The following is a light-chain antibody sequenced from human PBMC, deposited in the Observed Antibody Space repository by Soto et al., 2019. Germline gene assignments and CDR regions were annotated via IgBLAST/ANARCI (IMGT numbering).Light chain of an antibody. CDR1: QSVNSN. V-gene: IGKV3-15*01. CDR3: QQYNTWSRT. J-gene: IGKJ1*01. Sequence: EIVMTQAPATMSVSPGERATLSCSASQSVNSNLAWDHQKPGQAPRLLIYGASTRATGFPARFSGSGSGTEFTLTISSLQSQEFAFYSSQQYNTWSRTFGQGTKVQI. CDR2: GAS.